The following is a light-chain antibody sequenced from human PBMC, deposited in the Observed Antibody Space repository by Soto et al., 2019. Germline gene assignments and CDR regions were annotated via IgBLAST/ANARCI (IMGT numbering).Light chain of an antibody. CDR2: GAS. J-gene: IGKJ2*01. V-gene: IGKV3-20*01. CDR3: QQYVASPYT. CDR1: QSVSSSY. Sequence: EIVLTQSPGTLSLSPGERATLSCRASQSVSSSYLAWYQQKAGQAPRLLIYGASTRATGIPARFSGSGSGTDFTLTISSLEPEDFAVYYCQQYVASPYTFGQGTKV.